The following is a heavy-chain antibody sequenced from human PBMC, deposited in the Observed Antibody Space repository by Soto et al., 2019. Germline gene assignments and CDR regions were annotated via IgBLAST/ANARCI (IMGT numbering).Heavy chain of an antibody. CDR1: GFTFTIFA. CDR2: ISGSGGST. V-gene: IGHV3-23*01. D-gene: IGHD7-27*01. J-gene: IGHJ4*02. CDR3: AKEVSLGSTVDLGY. Sequence: GGSLRLSCAASGFTFTIFAMSWVRQSPGKGLEWVSTISGSGGSTYYADAVKGRFTISRDNSMGTLYLQMKSLRVEDTAIYYCAKEVSLGSTVDLGYWGQGTLVTVPS.